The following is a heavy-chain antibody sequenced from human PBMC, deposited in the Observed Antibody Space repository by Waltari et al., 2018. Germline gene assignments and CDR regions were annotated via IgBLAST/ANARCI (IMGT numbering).Heavy chain of an antibody. V-gene: IGHV1-69*04. J-gene: IGHJ4*02. CDR1: GGTFSSYA. CDR3: ARDGYGDSPLDY. D-gene: IGHD4-17*01. Sequence: QVQLVQSGAEVKKPGSSVKVSCKASGGTFSSYATSWVRQAPGQGLEWMGGIIPILGIANYAQKFQGRVTITADESTSTAYMELSSLRSEDTAVYYCARDGYGDSPLDYWGQGTLVTVSS. CDR2: IIPILGIA.